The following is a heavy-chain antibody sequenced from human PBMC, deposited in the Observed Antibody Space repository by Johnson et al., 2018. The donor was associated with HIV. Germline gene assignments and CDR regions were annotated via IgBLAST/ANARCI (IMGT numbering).Heavy chain of an antibody. CDR1: GFTFSSYG. V-gene: IGHV3-30*02. CDR3: AKDVGNYWPDSFDI. Sequence: QVQLVESGGGLVQPGGSLRLSCAASGFTFSSYGMHWVRQVPGNGMEWVTFIRYDGSNKYYADSVQGRFTISRDKSENTLYLQINSLRDEDKAVYYCAKDVGNYWPDSFDIWGQGTMVTVSS. CDR2: IRYDGSNK. D-gene: IGHD3-22*01. J-gene: IGHJ3*02.